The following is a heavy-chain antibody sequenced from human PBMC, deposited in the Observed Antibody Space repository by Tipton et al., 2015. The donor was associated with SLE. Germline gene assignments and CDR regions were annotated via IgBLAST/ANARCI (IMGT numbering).Heavy chain of an antibody. J-gene: IGHJ1*01. CDR2: LSYSGST. CDR1: GGSMTGSY. D-gene: IGHD5-12*01. Sequence: TLSLTCSVSGGSMTGSYWSWVRQPPGRGLEWIGYLSYSGSTNYNPALKSRVTISVDTSKNQFSLRQTSVTAADTAVYYCAKSGFGRGSYFHHWGQGTLVSVSS. V-gene: IGHV4-59*12. CDR3: AKSGFGRGSYFHH.